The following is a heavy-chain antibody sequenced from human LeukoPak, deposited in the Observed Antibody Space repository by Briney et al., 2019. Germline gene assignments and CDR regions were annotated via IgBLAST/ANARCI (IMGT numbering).Heavy chain of an antibody. CDR1: GGSFSGYY. CDR3: ASLSFYDFWSVFFPNDN. Sequence: PSETLSLTRAVYGGSFSGYYWSWIRQPPGKGLEWIGEINHSGSTNYNPSLKSRVTISVDTSKNQFSLKLSSVTAADTAVYYCASLSFYDFWSVFFPNDNWGQEPLVTVPS. D-gene: IGHD3-3*01. J-gene: IGHJ4*02. CDR2: INHSGST. V-gene: IGHV4-34*01.